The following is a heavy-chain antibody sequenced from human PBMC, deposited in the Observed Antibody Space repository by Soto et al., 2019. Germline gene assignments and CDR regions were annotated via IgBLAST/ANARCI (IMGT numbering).Heavy chain of an antibody. Sequence: LGESLKISCKGSGYSFTSSWIGWVRQMPGKGLEWMGIIDPGDSDARYSPSFQGQVTISADKSINTAYLQWSTLKASDTAMYYCARHGSGYLPYYYGMDVWGQGTAVTVSS. CDR1: GYSFTSSW. CDR3: ARHGSGYLPYYYGMDV. CDR2: IDPGDSDA. V-gene: IGHV5-51*01. D-gene: IGHD3-3*01. J-gene: IGHJ6*02.